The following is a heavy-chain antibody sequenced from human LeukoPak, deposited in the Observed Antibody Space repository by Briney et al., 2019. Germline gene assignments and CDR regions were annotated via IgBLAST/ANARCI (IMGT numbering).Heavy chain of an antibody. J-gene: IGHJ4*02. CDR3: TRESGAFSPFGF. D-gene: IGHD1-26*01. Sequence: SETLSLTCGVSGGSIITTNWWSWVRQPPGKGLEWIGEVHLNGATNYNPSLESRVSMSIDKSKNQLSLKLRSVPAADTATYYCTRESGAFSPFGFWGQGTLATVSS. CDR2: VHLNGAT. V-gene: IGHV4-4*02. CDR1: GGSIITTNW.